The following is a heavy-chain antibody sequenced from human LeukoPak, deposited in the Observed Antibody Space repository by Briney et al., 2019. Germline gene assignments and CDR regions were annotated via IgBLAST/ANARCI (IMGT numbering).Heavy chain of an antibody. D-gene: IGHD3-22*01. CDR1: GFTFSSYE. J-gene: IGHJ4*02. CDR3: ARAVYYDGSGYFDY. V-gene: IGHV3-48*03. CDR2: ISNTATTI. Sequence: PGGSLRLSCAASGFTFSSYEMNWVRQAPGKGLEGLSYISNTATTIYYVDSVKGRFTISRDNPKNSLYLQMNSLRADVMAVYFCARAVYYDGSGYFDYWGQGTLVTVSS.